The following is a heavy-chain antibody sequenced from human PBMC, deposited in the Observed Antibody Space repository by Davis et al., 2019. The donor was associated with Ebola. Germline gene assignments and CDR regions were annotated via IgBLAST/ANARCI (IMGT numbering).Heavy chain of an antibody. J-gene: IGHJ4*02. CDR2: LGTSADT. D-gene: IGHD6-13*01. V-gene: IGHV3-23*01. CDR1: GFVFRNYV. CDR3: AKLPSSSWYFH. Sequence: GESLKISCAASGFVFRNYVMSWVRQAPGKGLEWVSTLGTSADTYYADSVKGRFTISRDNSKNTLYLQMNSLRAEDTAVYYCAKLPSSSWYFHWGQGTLVTVSS.